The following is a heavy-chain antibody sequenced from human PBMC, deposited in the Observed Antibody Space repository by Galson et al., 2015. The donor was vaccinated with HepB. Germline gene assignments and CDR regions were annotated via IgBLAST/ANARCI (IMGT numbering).Heavy chain of an antibody. CDR3: ARAPSRILTGLLEH. J-gene: IGHJ4*02. D-gene: IGHD3-9*01. CDR2: IWSDGTNK. Sequence: SLRLSCAASGFTFSSYGMHWVRQAPGKGLEWVAVIWSDGTNKYYADSVMGRFTISRDNSKNLMYLQMNSLRAEDTAVYYCARAPSRILTGLLEHWGQGILVTVSS. CDR1: GFTFSSYG. V-gene: IGHV3-33*01.